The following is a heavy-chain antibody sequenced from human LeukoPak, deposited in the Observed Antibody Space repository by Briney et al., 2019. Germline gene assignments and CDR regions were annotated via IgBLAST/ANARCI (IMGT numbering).Heavy chain of an antibody. D-gene: IGHD5-12*01. Sequence: WRSLRLSCAATGFTFSSYVMHWLRQAPGKGLEWVAVISYDGSNKYYVGSVNGRFTITRDNSKNTLYLQMNSLRVEDTAMDYYANLMAWDSGYDRALDYWGQGTLVTVSS. V-gene: IGHV3-30*18. J-gene: IGHJ4*02. CDR1: GFTFSSYV. CDR2: ISYDGSNK. CDR3: ANLMAWDSGYDRALDY.